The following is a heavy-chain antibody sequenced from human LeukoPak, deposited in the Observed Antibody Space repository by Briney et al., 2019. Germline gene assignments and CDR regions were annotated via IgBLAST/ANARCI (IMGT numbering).Heavy chain of an antibody. Sequence: ASVKVSCKASGYTFTGYYIHWVRQAPGQGLEWMGWINPNSGGTNYAQKFQRWVTMTRDTSISTVYMEVSRLRSDDTAVYYCARDGGSYYADYLDYWGQGTLVTVSS. CDR3: ARDGGSYYADYLDY. J-gene: IGHJ4*02. CDR2: INPNSGGT. V-gene: IGHV1-2*04. CDR1: GYTFTGYY. D-gene: IGHD1-26*01.